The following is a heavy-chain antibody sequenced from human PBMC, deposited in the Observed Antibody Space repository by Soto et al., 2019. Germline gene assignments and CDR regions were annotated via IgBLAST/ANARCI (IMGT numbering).Heavy chain of an antibody. CDR3: ARDRGSVSGYDYMS. D-gene: IGHD5-12*01. Sequence: QVQLQESGPGLVKSSQTLSLTCTVSGVSIASGGFYWAWIRHYPGLGLVWIGSMYSSGTTYYNPSLRSRITMSLDTSKNQFSLELRSVSAADTAVYYCARDRGSVSGYDYMSWGRGTLVTVSS. CDR1: GVSIASGGFY. J-gene: IGHJ5*02. V-gene: IGHV4-31*03. CDR2: MYSSGTT.